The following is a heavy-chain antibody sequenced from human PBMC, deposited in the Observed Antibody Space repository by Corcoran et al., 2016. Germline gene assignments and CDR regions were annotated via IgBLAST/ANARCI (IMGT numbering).Heavy chain of an antibody. D-gene: IGHD6-13*01. V-gene: IGHV3-30*18. Sequence: QVQLVESGGGVVQPGRSLRLSCAASGFTFSSYGMHWVRQAPGKGLEWVAVISYDGSNKYYADSVKGRFTISRDNSKNTLYLQMNSLRAEDTAVYYCAKDLSIAAARYYYYGMDVWGQGTTVTVSS. CDR1: GFTFSSYG. CDR3: AKDLSIAAARYYYYGMDV. CDR2: ISYDGSNK. J-gene: IGHJ6*02.